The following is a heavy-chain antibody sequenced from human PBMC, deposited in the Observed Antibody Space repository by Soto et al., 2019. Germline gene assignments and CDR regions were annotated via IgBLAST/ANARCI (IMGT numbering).Heavy chain of an antibody. J-gene: IGHJ5*01. CDR1: GHTLASYD. CDR3: ARDPFYGWFDS. D-gene: IGHD3-16*01. V-gene: IGHV1-8*01. CDR2: MTPDSGDT. Sequence: QVQLVQSGAEVRKPGASVKVSCKASGHTLASYDINWVRQATGQGLEWMGWMTPDSGDTGYAQKFQGRVTMTWHTSITTAYMELSSLRSDDTAVCYCARDPFYGWFDSWGQGTLVTVSS.